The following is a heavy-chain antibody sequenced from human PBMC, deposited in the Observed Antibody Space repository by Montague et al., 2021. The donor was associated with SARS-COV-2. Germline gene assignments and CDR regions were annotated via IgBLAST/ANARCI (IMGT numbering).Heavy chain of an antibody. Sequence: SETLSLTCTVSGGSISSSSNYWGWIRQPPGKGQEWIGSIYYSGSTYYNSSLKSRVTISVDTSKNQFSLKLNSVTAADTAVYYCARLVWFGELSSENWFDPWGQGTLVTVSS. CDR3: ARLVWFGELSSENWFDP. D-gene: IGHD3-10*01. V-gene: IGHV4-39*01. CDR2: IYYSGST. CDR1: GGSISSSSNY. J-gene: IGHJ5*02.